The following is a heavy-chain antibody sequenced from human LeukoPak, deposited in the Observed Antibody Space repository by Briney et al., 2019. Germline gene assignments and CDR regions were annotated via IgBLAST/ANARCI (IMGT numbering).Heavy chain of an antibody. Sequence: GGSLRLSCSTSGFTFGDYAMSWVRQAPGKVLEWVGFIQAKAYGGATKYAASVNGRFSISRDDSQSIANLQMNDLKTEDTAVYYCTRAPHPRCSSSGCYLDYWGQGTLVTVSS. J-gene: IGHJ4*02. D-gene: IGHD2-2*01. V-gene: IGHV3-49*04. CDR2: IQAKAYGGAT. CDR3: TRAPHPRCSSSGCYLDY. CDR1: GFTFGDYA.